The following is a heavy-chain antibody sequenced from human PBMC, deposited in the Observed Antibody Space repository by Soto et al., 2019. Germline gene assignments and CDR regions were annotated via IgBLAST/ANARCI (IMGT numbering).Heavy chain of an antibody. Sequence: GGSLRLSCATSGFTFSSYAMSWVRQAPGKGLEWVSAISGSGGSTYYADSVKGRFTISRYNSKNTLYLQMNSLRAEDTAVYYCAKDRYCSSTSCYALEYWAQGTLVTVSS. D-gene: IGHD2-2*01. J-gene: IGHJ4*02. CDR3: AKDRYCSSTSCYALEY. V-gene: IGHV3-23*01. CDR1: GFTFSSYA. CDR2: ISGSGGST.